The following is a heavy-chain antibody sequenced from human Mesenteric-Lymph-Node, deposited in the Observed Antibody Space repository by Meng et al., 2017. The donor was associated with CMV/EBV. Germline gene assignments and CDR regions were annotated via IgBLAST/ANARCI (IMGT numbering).Heavy chain of an antibody. J-gene: IGHJ2*01. CDR2: VYHSGST. V-gene: IGHV4-4*01. Sequence: GGPLSGSNWGSWGSEPPGKGLEWIGRVYHSGSTSYNPSLRGGVTMSSDRSKNEFSLRLNSVTAADTAVYFCARNGPPAVTAKYYLDIWGRGTLVTVSS. D-gene: IGHD2-8*01. CDR3: ARNGPPAVTAKYYLDI. CDR1: GGPLSGSNW.